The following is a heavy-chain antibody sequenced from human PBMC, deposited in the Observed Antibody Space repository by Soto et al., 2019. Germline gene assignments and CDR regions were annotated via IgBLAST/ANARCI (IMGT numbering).Heavy chain of an antibody. Sequence: QVQLVQSGAEVKKPGASVKVSCKASGYTFTSYGISWVRQAPGQGLEWMGWISAYKGNTHYAQKLQGRGTMTTDTSTSTADMELRSLRSDDTAVYYCARDREIHSGNQYYMDVWGKGTTVTVSS. D-gene: IGHD1-26*01. CDR1: GYTFTSYG. CDR3: ARDREIHSGNQYYMDV. J-gene: IGHJ6*03. CDR2: ISAYKGNT. V-gene: IGHV1-18*01.